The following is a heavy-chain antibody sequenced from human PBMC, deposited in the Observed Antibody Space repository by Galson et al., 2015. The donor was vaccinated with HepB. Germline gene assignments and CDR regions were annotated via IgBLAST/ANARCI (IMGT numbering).Heavy chain of an antibody. V-gene: IGHV3-23*01. CDR2: ISGSGGST. J-gene: IGHJ4*02. CDR1: GFTFSSYA. D-gene: IGHD3-9*01. Sequence: SLRLSCAASGFTFSSYAMSWVRQAPGKGLEWVSAISGSGGSTYYADSVKGRFTISRDNSKNTLYLQMNSLRAEDTAVYYCAKAANYDILTGYYTFYFDYWGQGTLVTVSS. CDR3: AKAANYDILTGYYTFYFDY.